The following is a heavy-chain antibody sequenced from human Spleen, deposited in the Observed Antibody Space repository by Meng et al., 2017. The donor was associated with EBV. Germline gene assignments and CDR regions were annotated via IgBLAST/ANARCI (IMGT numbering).Heavy chain of an antibody. CDR1: GYTFTSYY. J-gene: IGHJ4*02. CDR2: LNPSTGST. D-gene: IGHD1-26*01. CDR3: AREPASSGTYYNY. Sequence: QVQLVQSGAEVKKPGASVKVSCKASGYTFTSYYIHWVRRAPGQGLEWMGILNPSTGSTTYAQTFEGRVSMTRDTSTTTVYLELSNLSSEDTAVYYCAREPASSGTYYNYWGQGTLVTVSS. V-gene: IGHV1-46*01.